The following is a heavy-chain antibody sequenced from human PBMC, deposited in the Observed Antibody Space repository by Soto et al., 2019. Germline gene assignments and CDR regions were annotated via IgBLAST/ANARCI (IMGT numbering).Heavy chain of an antibody. J-gene: IGHJ6*02. D-gene: IGHD3-22*01. V-gene: IGHV1-18*01. CDR2: ISAYNGNT. CDR3: ARGANSYYDSSGYYYDYYCYGMDV. Sequence: ASVKVSCKASGYTFTSYGISWVRQAPGQGLEWMGWISAYNGNTNYAQKLQGRVTMTTDTSTSTAYMELRSLRSDDTAVYYCARGANSYYDSSGYYYDYYCYGMDVCGQGTTVTGSS. CDR1: GYTFTSYG.